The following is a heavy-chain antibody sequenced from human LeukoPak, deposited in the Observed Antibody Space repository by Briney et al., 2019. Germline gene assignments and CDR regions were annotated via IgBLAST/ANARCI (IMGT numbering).Heavy chain of an antibody. D-gene: IGHD3-9*01. CDR2: INPSGGST. Sequence: ASVKVSCKASGGTFSSYAISWVRQAPGQGLEWMGIINPSGGSTSYAQKFQGRVTMTRDTSTSTVYMELSSLRSEDTAVYYCARHPPYYDILTGYYSVEDWFDPWGQGTLVTVSS. CDR1: GGTFSSYA. CDR3: ARHPPYYDILTGYYSVEDWFDP. V-gene: IGHV1-46*01. J-gene: IGHJ5*02.